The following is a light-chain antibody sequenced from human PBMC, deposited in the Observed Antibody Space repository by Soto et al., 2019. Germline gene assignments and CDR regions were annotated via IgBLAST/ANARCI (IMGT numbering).Light chain of an antibody. J-gene: IGKJ4*01. Sequence: EIVLTQSLATLSLSPGERATLSCRASQSVSSYLAWYQQKPGQAPRLLIYDASNRATGIPARFSGSGSETDFTLTISSLEPEDFAVYYCQQRSNWPTFGGGTKVEIK. CDR3: QQRSNWPT. V-gene: IGKV3-11*01. CDR2: DAS. CDR1: QSVSSY.